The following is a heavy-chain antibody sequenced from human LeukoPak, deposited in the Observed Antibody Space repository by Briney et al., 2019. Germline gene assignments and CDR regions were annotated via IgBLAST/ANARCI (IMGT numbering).Heavy chain of an antibody. CDR1: GFTFSDYY. V-gene: IGHV3-11*01. CDR2: ISSSGSTI. Sequence: GGSLRLSCAASGFTFSDYYMSWIRQAPGKGLEWVSYISSSGSTIYYADSVKGRFTISRDNAKNSLYLQMNSLSAEDTAVYYCARSYSSGWYYYYYGMDVWGQGTTVTVSS. CDR3: ARSYSSGWYYYYYGMDV. J-gene: IGHJ6*02. D-gene: IGHD6-19*01.